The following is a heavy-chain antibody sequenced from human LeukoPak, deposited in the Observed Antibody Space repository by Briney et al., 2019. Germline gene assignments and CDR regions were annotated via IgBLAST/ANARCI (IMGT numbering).Heavy chain of an antibody. D-gene: IGHD3-10*01. V-gene: IGHV1-69*05. CDR1: GGTFSSYA. Sequence: ASAKVSCKASGGTFSSYAISWVRQAPGQGLEWMGGIIPIFGTANYAQKFQGRVTITTDESTSTAYMELSSLRSEDTAVYYCARDYGSGTHYMDVWGKGTTVTVSS. CDR2: IIPIFGTA. CDR3: ARDYGSGTHYMDV. J-gene: IGHJ6*03.